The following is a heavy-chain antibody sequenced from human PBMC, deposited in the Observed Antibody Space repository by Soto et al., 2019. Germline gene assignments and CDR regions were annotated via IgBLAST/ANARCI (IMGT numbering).Heavy chain of an antibody. CDR3: AKQEGHPVNLYCFDY. V-gene: IGHV3-23*01. J-gene: IGHJ4*02. CDR2: IFGNGVGT. CDR1: GFTFSNFA. Sequence: EVQLLESGGGLVEPGGSLRLSCAASGFTFSNFAMSWVRQAPGKGLEWVSTIFGNGVGTYSSDSVKGRFTTSRDNPKNTLYLQMNNLRAEYTAVYYCAKQEGHPVNLYCFDYWGQGSLVTVSS.